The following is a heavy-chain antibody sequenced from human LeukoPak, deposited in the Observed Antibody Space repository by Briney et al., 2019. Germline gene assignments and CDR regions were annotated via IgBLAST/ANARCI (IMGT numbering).Heavy chain of an antibody. CDR2: ISSSSSYI. V-gene: IGHV3-21*01. D-gene: IGHD3-9*01. CDR3: STGDTYCDNYTGDEAFDI. CDR1: GFTFSSYS. Sequence: PGRSLRLSCAASGFTFSSYSMTWVRQAPGKGLEWVSSISSSSSYIYYADSVKGRFTISRDNAKNSLYLQMNSLRAEDTAVYYCSTGDTYCDNYTGDEAFDIWGQGTMVTVSS. J-gene: IGHJ3*02.